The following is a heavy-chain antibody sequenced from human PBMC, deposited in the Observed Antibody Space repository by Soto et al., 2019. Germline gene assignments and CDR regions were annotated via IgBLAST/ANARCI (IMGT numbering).Heavy chain of an antibody. CDR2: IYSGGST. J-gene: IGHJ4*02. Sequence: EVQLVESGGGLVQPGGSLRLSCAASGFTVSSNYISWVRQAPGKGLEWVSVIYSGGSTYYADSVKGRFTISRHNSKNTLYLLMNSLRAEDTAVYYCARDFRPPYGVRYFDYWGQGTLVTVSS. V-gene: IGHV3-53*04. D-gene: IGHD4-17*01. CDR3: ARDFRPPYGVRYFDY. CDR1: GFTVSSNY.